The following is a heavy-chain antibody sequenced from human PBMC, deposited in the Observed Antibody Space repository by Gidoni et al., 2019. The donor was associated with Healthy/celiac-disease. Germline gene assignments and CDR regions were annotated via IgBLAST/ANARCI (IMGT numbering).Heavy chain of an antibody. CDR1: GFTFSSYA. D-gene: IGHD3-22*01. Sequence: EVQLLESGGGLVQPGGSLRLSCAASGFTFSSYAMSWVRQAPGKGLEWVSAISGSGGSTYYADSVKGRFTISRDNSKNTLYLQMNSLRAEDTAVYYCAKDYYYDSSGLGAFDIWGQGTMVTVSS. V-gene: IGHV3-23*01. J-gene: IGHJ3*02. CDR2: ISGSGGST. CDR3: AKDYYYDSSGLGAFDI.